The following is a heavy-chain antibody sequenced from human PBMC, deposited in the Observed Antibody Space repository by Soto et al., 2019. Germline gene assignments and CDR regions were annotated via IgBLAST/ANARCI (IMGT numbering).Heavy chain of an antibody. D-gene: IGHD3-3*01. CDR3: AKADDFWSGYNIYYYYGMDV. CDR2: ISGSGGIT. Sequence: GGSLRLSCAASGFTFISYAMSWVRQAPGKGLEWVSGISGSGGITYYADSVKGRCTISRDNSKHKLYLQMNSLRAEDTAVYYCAKADDFWSGYNIYYYYGMDVWGQGNPVTVSS. CDR1: GFTFISYA. V-gene: IGHV3-23*01. J-gene: IGHJ6*02.